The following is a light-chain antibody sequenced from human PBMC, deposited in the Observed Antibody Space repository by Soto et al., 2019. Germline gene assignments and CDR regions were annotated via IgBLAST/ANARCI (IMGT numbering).Light chain of an antibody. CDR3: QQYNNWPPIT. CDR2: AAS. Sequence: DIVLTQSPGTLSLSPGERATLSCRASQTVDSNFLAWYQQKPGQAPRLLIYAASTRATGIPARFSGSGSGTEFTLTISSLQSEDFAVYYCQQYNNWPPITFGQGTRLEI. V-gene: IGKV3-15*01. CDR1: QTVDSN. J-gene: IGKJ5*01.